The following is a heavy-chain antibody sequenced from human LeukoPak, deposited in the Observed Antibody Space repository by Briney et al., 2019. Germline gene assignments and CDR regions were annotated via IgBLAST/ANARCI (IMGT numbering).Heavy chain of an antibody. CDR3: ARGFGLRTYYYGSGSYSSFDY. Sequence: SETLSLTCTVSGGSISSSSYYWGWIRQPPGKGLEWIGSIYYSGSTYYNPSLKSRVTISVDTSKNQFSLKLSSVTAADTAVYYCARGFGLRTYYYGSGSYSSFDYWGQGTLVTVSS. CDR1: GGSISSSSYY. CDR2: IYYSGST. D-gene: IGHD3-10*01. J-gene: IGHJ4*02. V-gene: IGHV4-39*07.